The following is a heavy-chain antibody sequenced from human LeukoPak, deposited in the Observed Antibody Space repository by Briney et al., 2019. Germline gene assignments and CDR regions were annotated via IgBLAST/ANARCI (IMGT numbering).Heavy chain of an antibody. CDR2: ISAYNGNT. CDR3: ARVPGTYYDFWTRYSWFDP. Sequence: ASVKVSCKASGYTFTSYGISWVRQAPGQGLEWKGWISAYNGNTNYAQKLQGRVTMTTDTSTSTAYMELRSLRSDDTAVYYCARVPGTYYDFWTRYSWFDPWGQGTLVTVSS. CDR1: GYTFTSYG. D-gene: IGHD3-3*01. V-gene: IGHV1-18*01. J-gene: IGHJ5*02.